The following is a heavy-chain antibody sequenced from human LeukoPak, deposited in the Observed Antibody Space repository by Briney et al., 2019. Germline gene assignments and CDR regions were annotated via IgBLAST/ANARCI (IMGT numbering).Heavy chain of an antibody. D-gene: IGHD4-17*01. Sequence: GGSLRLSCADSGFTFSIYAMSWVRQAPGEGLEWVALISGSDGTTYCRDSVKGRFTISRDNSKNTVYLQMDSLRGEDTAIYYCAKDLWPLGTTGFFDYWGLGTAVTVSS. J-gene: IGHJ4*02. V-gene: IGHV3-23*01. CDR2: ISGSDGTT. CDR1: GFTFSIYA. CDR3: AKDLWPLGTTGFFDY.